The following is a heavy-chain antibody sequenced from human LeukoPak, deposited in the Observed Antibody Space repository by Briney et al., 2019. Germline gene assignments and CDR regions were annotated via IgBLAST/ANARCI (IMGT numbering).Heavy chain of an antibody. V-gene: IGHV3-20*04. CDR1: GFKFDDYG. Sequence: GGSLRLSCAASGFKFDDYGMSWVRQAPGKGLEWVSGISWNGGNTGYADSVKGRFTISRDNAMNSLFLQVNSLRADDTAFYYCAREGIYCVNGVCYLDYWGQGTLVTVSS. CDR3: AREGIYCVNGVCYLDY. D-gene: IGHD2-8*01. J-gene: IGHJ4*02. CDR2: ISWNGGNT.